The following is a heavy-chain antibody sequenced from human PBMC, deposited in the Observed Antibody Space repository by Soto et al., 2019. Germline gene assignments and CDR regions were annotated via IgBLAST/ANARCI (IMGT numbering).Heavy chain of an antibody. D-gene: IGHD4-17*01. CDR3: ARHPYGDSHFDY. J-gene: IGHJ4*02. Sequence: SETLSLTCTVSGGSISSYYWSWIRQPPGKGLEWIGYIYYSGSTNYNPSLKSRVTISVDTSKNQFSLKLSSVTAADTAVYYCARHPYGDSHFDYWGQGTLVTVSS. CDR2: IYYSGST. V-gene: IGHV4-59*08. CDR1: GGSISSYY.